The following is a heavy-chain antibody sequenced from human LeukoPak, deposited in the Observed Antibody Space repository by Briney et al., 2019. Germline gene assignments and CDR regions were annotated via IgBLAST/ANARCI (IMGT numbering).Heavy chain of an antibody. V-gene: IGHV4-4*02. D-gene: IGHD6-13*01. CDR2: IYHSGST. CDR3: ARVAGYSSFYYFQGMDV. Sequence: SGTLSLTCAVSGGSIINSNWWSWVRQPPGKGLEWIGEIYHSGSTNYIPSLKSRVTISVDKSKNQFSLKLSSVTAADTAVYYCARVAGYSSFYYFQGMDVWGQGTTVTVSS. J-gene: IGHJ6*02. CDR1: GGSIINSNW.